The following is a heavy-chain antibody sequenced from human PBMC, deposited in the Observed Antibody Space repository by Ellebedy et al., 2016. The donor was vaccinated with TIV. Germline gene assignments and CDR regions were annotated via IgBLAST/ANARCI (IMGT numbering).Heavy chain of an antibody. V-gene: IGHV1-18*01. J-gene: IGHJ4*02. CDR1: GYIFASFG. Sequence: ASVKVSCKASGYIFASFGMNWVRQAPGQGLEWMGSISHQGETNYLQKFQGRVSTTTDTSTSTAYMELRSVTFDDTALYYCAREGFDYWGQGTAVTVS. CDR3: AREGFDY. CDR2: SISHQGET.